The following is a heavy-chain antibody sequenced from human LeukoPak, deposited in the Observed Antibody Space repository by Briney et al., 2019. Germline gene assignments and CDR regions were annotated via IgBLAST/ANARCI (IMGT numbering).Heavy chain of an antibody. CDR1: GGSISTNNW. CDR3: ARGGRLLGKFDY. J-gene: IGHJ4*02. V-gene: IGHV4-4*02. Sequence: SGTLSLTCAVSGGSISTNNWWTWVRQPPGKGLEWIGEIHHSGSTDYNPSLKSRVTISPDKSKNQFSLTLTSVTAADTAVYFCARGGRLLGKFDYWGQGTLVTVSS. D-gene: IGHD3-22*01. CDR2: IHHSGST.